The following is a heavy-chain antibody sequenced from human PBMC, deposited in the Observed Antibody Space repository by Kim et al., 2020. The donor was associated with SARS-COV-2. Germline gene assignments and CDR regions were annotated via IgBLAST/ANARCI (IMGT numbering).Heavy chain of an antibody. Sequence: SETLSLTCTVSGDSISSSSYYWGWIRQPPGKGLEWIGNIYYSGSTDYDPSLDSRATISVDTSKNQFSLTLNSVTAADTAVYYCARGYGYYGSGSYEDFWGQGVVVTVSS. V-gene: IGHV4-39*07. CDR2: IYYSGST. CDR3: ARGYGYYGSGSYEDF. D-gene: IGHD3-10*01. J-gene: IGHJ4*02. CDR1: GDSISSSSYY.